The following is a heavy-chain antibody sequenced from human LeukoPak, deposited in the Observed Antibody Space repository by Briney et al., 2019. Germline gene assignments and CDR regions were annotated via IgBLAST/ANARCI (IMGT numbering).Heavy chain of an antibody. CDR1: GFTFSTYW. Sequence: QPGGSLLLSCAASGFTFSTYWMSWVRQAPGKGLEWVANIKQDGSEKYYLDSVKGRFTISRDNAKNSLYLQMNSLRAEDTAVYFCTREAAAGIDYWGQGTLVTVSS. J-gene: IGHJ4*02. CDR3: TREAAAGIDY. CDR2: IKQDGSEK. V-gene: IGHV3-7*01. D-gene: IGHD6-13*01.